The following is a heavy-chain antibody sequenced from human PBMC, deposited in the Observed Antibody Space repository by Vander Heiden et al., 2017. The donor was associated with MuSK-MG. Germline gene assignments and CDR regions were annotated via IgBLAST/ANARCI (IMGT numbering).Heavy chain of an antibody. CDR1: GGSISSSSYY. V-gene: IGHV4-39*01. CDR2: IYYSGST. J-gene: IGHJ6*02. D-gene: IGHD6-13*01. Sequence: QLQLQESGPGLVKPSETLSLTCTVSGGSISSSSYYWGWIRQPPGKGLEWIGSIYYSGSTYYNPSLKSRVTISVDTSKNQFSLKLSSVTAADTAVYYCARHRGSSWYSLYYYYGMDVWGQGTTVTVSS. CDR3: ARHRGSSWYSLYYYYGMDV.